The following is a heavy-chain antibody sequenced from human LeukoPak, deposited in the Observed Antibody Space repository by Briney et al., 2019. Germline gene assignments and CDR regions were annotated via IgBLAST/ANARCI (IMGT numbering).Heavy chain of an antibody. J-gene: IGHJ3*02. Sequence: SETLSLTCTVSGGSISSYYWSWIRQPAGKGLEWVGRIYTSGSTNYNPSLKSRVTMSVDTSKNQFSLKLSSVTAADTAVYYCAREGVNSGSYYYAFDIWGQGTMVTVSS. V-gene: IGHV4-4*07. D-gene: IGHD1-26*01. CDR1: GGSISSYY. CDR2: IYTSGST. CDR3: AREGVNSGSYYYAFDI.